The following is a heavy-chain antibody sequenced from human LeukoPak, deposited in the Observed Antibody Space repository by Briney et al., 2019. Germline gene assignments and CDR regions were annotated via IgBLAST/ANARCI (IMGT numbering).Heavy chain of an antibody. CDR3: ARDQWFGELGGNWFDP. CDR2: IYYSGST. D-gene: IGHD3-10*01. CDR1: GGSISRGGYY. J-gene: IGHJ5*02. Sequence: SETLSLTCTVSGGSISRGGYYWSWIRQHPGKGLEWIGDIYYSGSTYYNPSLKSRVTISVDTSKNQFSLKLSSVTAADTAVYYCARDQWFGELGGNWFDPWGQGTLVTVSS. V-gene: IGHV4-31*03.